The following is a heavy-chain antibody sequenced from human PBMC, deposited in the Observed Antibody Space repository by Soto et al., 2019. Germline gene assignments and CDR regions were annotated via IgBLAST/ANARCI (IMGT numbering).Heavy chain of an antibody. CDR2: INPNSGGT. CDR1: GFTFSAYY. Sequence: QVQLVQSGAEVKKPGASVKVSCKASGFTFSAYYIYWVRQALGQGLEWIGWINPNSGGTNNAQKFQGRVTMTRETSTSTVYMELSALIPDDTAVYYCARSLLDEYSSSWRSAYYGMDVWGQGTTVTVSS. D-gene: IGHD6-13*01. V-gene: IGHV1-2*02. J-gene: IGHJ6*02. CDR3: ARSLLDEYSSSWRSAYYGMDV.